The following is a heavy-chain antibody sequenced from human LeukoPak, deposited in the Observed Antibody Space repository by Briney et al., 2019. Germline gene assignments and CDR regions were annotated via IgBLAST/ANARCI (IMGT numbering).Heavy chain of an antibody. J-gene: IGHJ3*02. Sequence: PGGSLRLSCAASEFTYSAYAMSWVRQAPGKGLEWVSTISGDGRSTFYADPVKGRFTISRDDSKTTLFLQMNSLRAEDTAIYYCARRYGGWGAFDIWGQGTVVTVSS. CDR3: ARRYGGWGAFDI. CDR2: ISGDGRST. D-gene: IGHD4-23*01. V-gene: IGHV3-23*01. CDR1: EFTYSAYA.